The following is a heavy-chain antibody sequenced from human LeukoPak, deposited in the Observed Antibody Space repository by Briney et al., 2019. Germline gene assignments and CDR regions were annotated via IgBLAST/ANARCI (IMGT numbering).Heavy chain of an antibody. V-gene: IGHV1-18*01. CDR2: ISAYNGNT. CDR1: GYTFTSYG. J-gene: IGHJ4*02. Sequence: ASVKVSCKASGYTFTSYGISGVRQAPGQGLEWMGWISAYNGNTNYAQKLQGRVTMTTDTSTSTAYMELRSLRSDDTAVYYCARERWDNGDYTFDYWGQGTLVTVSS. D-gene: IGHD4-17*01. CDR3: ARERWDNGDYTFDY.